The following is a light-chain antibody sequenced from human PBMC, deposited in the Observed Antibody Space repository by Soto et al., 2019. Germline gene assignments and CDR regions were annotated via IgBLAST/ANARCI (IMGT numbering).Light chain of an antibody. CDR3: QQYNNWPPIT. Sequence: EIVLTQSPATLSLSPGERATLSCRASQSVSSYLAWYQQKPGQAPRLLIYDASNRATGIPARFSGSGSGTESTLTISSLQSEDFAVYYCQQYNNWPPITFGQGTRLEIK. V-gene: IGKV3-11*01. J-gene: IGKJ5*01. CDR1: QSVSSY. CDR2: DAS.